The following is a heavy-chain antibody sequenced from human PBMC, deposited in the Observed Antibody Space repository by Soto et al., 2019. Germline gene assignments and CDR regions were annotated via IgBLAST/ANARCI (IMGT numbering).Heavy chain of an antibody. CDR1: GFTFSNHD. Sequence: EVQLLESGGGLVQPGGSLRLSCAASGFTFSNHDMTWVRQAPGKGLEWVSTIGDSGARTYYVDSVRGRFTISRDNSRNTLYLQLNDVRAEDTAVYYFVKDDVSGIPFSDYWGRGTLVTVSS. J-gene: IGHJ4*02. V-gene: IGHV3-23*01. CDR2: IGDSGART. D-gene: IGHD1-1*01. CDR3: VKDDVSGIPFSDY.